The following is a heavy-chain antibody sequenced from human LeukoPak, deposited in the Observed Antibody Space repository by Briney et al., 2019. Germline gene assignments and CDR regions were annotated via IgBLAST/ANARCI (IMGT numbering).Heavy chain of an antibody. CDR2: ISSNGAAT. D-gene: IGHD1-26*01. CDR1: GFTFSSYS. CDR3: ARYGFGGSFDY. Sequence: PGGSLRLSCAASGFTFSSYSMNWVRQAPGKGLEYVSGISSNGAATFYANSVKGSFTISRDNSKNTLYLQMGSLRAEDTAVYYCARYGFGGSFDYWGQGTLVTVSS. V-gene: IGHV3-64*01. J-gene: IGHJ4*02.